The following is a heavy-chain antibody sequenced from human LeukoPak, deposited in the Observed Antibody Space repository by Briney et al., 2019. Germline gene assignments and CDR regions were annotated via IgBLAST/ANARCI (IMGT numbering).Heavy chain of an antibody. V-gene: IGHV3-13*01. Sequence: PGGSLRLSCAASGFTFSTYDMHWVRQVTGKGLEWVSAIGIAGDTYYPGSVKGRFTISRENDKNSLYLQMNNLRDGDTAVYYCARAVALTCDALDIWGQGTMVSVSS. CDR2: IGIAGDT. CDR3: ARAVALTCDALDI. D-gene: IGHD2-21*02. CDR1: GFTFSTYD. J-gene: IGHJ3*02.